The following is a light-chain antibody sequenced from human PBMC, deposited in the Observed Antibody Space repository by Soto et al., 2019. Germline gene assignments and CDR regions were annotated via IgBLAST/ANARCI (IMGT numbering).Light chain of an antibody. V-gene: IGLV2-8*01. Sequence: QSALTQPPSASGSPGQSVTISCTGTSSDVGGYNYVSWYQQHPGKAPKLMIYEVSKRPSGVPYRFSGSKSGNTASLTVSGLQAEDEADYYCSSYGGSTTFVFGGGTKVTVL. CDR1: SSDVGGYNY. J-gene: IGLJ3*02. CDR2: EVS. CDR3: SSYGGSTTFV.